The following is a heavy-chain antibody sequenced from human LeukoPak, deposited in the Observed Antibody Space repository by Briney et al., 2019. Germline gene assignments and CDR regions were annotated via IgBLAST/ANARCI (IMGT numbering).Heavy chain of an antibody. V-gene: IGHV3-7*04. J-gene: IGHJ4*02. CDR2: IQQDGNEK. D-gene: IGHD4-17*01. CDR3: ARNYGAADY. CDR1: GFTFSSYW. Sequence: GGSLRLSCAASGFTFSSYWMSWVRQAPGKGLEWVANIQQDGNEKYYVDSVKGRFTISRDNAKNSLYLRMNSLRAEDTAVYYCARNYGAADYWGQGALVTVSS.